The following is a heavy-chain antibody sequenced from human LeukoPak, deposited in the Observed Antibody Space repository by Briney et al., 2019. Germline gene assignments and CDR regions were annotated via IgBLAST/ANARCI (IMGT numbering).Heavy chain of an antibody. V-gene: IGHV3-23*01. CDR2: LGISGDYA. Sequence: PGGSLRLSCVASGFTLSSYAVSWVRQAPGKGLQWVSSLGISGDYAWYAGSVKGRFTISRDSSKNTLYLQMNSLRAEDTAVYYCAKDMWFGELLSFTFDYWGQGTLVTVSS. D-gene: IGHD3-10*01. CDR1: GFTLSSYA. CDR3: AKDMWFGELLSFTFDY. J-gene: IGHJ4*02.